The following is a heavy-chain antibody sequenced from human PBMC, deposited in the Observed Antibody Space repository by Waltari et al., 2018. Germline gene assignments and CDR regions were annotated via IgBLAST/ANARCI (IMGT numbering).Heavy chain of an antibody. D-gene: IGHD3-22*01. CDR3: AKGIYYYDSSGHRRYYFDY. CDR2: ISGSGGST. J-gene: IGHJ4*02. Sequence: EVQLLESGGGLVQPGGSLRLSCAASGFTFSSYAMSWVRQAPGKGLEWVSAISGSGGSTYYAVSVKGRFTISRDNSKNTLYLQMNSLRAEDTAVYYCAKGIYYYDSSGHRRYYFDYWGQGTLVTVSS. V-gene: IGHV3-23*01. CDR1: GFTFSSYA.